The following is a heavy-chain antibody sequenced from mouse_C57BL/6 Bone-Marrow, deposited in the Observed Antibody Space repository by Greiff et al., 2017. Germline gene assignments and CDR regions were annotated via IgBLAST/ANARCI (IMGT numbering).Heavy chain of an antibody. CDR2: IDPANGNT. Sequence: EVQLQQSVAELVRPGATVKLSCTASGFKIKNTYMHWVKQRPEQGLEWIGRIDPANGNTKYAPQFQGKATITADTSSNTAYLELSSLTSEDTANYYCARHGNYEKDYWGQGTSVTVSS. J-gene: IGHJ4*01. D-gene: IGHD2-1*01. V-gene: IGHV14-3*01. CDR1: GFKIKNTY. CDR3: ARHGNYEKDY.